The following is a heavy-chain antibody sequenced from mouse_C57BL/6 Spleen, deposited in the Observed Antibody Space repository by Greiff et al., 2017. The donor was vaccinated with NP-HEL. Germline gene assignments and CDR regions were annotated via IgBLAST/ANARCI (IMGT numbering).Heavy chain of an antibody. J-gene: IGHJ3*01. Sequence: QVQLQQSGAELVTPGASVTLSCKASGYTFTDYEMHWVKQTPVHGLEWIGAIDPETGGTAYNQKFKGKAILTADKSSSAAYMELRSLTSEDSAVYYCTRWGGAYWGQGTLVTVSA. CDR3: TRWGGAY. CDR1: GYTFTDYE. V-gene: IGHV1-15*01. CDR2: IDPETGGT.